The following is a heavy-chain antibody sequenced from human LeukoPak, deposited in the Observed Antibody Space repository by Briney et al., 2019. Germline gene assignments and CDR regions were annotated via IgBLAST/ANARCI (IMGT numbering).Heavy chain of an antibody. CDR1: GGSISSYF. J-gene: IGHJ4*02. D-gene: IGHD4-17*01. CDR2: IYCSGST. V-gene: IGHV4-59*08. CDR3: ARHRVFATVITFDY. Sequence: SATLSLSCAVSGGSISSYFWSWLRQPPGKGVGWVGYIYCSGSTNYNPSLESRVTISADTSINQSSLQLSSVTASDTAVYYCARHRVFATVITFDYWGQGTLVTVSS.